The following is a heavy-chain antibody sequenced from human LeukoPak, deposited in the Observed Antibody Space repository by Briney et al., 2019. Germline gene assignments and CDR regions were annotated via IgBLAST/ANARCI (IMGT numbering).Heavy chain of an antibody. Sequence: PGGSLRLSCAASGFTFSSYWMSWVRRAPGKGLEWVANLKHDGSDKYYVDSVKGRFTISRDNAKNSLYLQMNILRAEDTAVYYCARDAGRYYYYYGMDFWGQGTTVTVSS. V-gene: IGHV3-7*01. CDR2: LKHDGSDK. CDR3: ARDAGRYYYYYGMDF. CDR1: GFTFSSYW. J-gene: IGHJ6*02.